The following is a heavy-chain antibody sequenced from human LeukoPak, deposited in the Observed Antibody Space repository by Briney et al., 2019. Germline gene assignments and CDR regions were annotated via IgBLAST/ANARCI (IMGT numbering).Heavy chain of an antibody. CDR1: GYTFTSYG. J-gene: IGHJ5*02. CDR3: ARDYRGGWYNWFDP. V-gene: IGHV1-18*01. D-gene: IGHD6-19*01. CDR2: ISAYNGNT. Sequence: ASVEVSCKASGYTFTSYGISWVRQAPGQGLEWMGWISAYNGNTNYAQKLQGRVTMTTDTSTSTAYMELRSLRSDDTAVYYCARDYRGGWYNWFDPWGQGTLVTVSS.